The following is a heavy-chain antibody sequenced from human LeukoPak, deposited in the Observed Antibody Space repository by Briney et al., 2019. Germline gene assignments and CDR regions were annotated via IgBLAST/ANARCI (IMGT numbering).Heavy chain of an antibody. CDR2: IYTSGST. D-gene: IGHD5-18*01. V-gene: IGHV4-61*02. CDR3: ARGSRIQLWWRGGAFDI. J-gene: IGHJ3*02. CDR1: GYSISSGYY. Sequence: NTPETLSLTCTVSGYSISSGYYWSWIRQPAGKGLEWIGRIYTSGSTNYNPSLKSRVTISVDTSKNQFSLKLSSVTAADTAVYYCARGSRIQLWWRGGAFDIWGQGTMDTVSS.